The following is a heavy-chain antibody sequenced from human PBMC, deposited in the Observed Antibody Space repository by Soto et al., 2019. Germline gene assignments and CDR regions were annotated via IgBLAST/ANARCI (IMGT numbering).Heavy chain of an antibody. CDR1: GGTFNTYA. Sequence: QVQLVQSGAEMKKPGSSVKVSCQSSGGTFNTYAMNWVRQAPGQGPEWMGDISPMFGAATYAPKFQGRVTITADESTGTSYMQLSSLTSEDTAIYFCAREVQVHTPAFVYWGQGTLVTVSS. CDR3: AREVQVHTPAFVY. CDR2: ISPMFGAA. D-gene: IGHD3-10*01. V-gene: IGHV1-69*19. J-gene: IGHJ4*02.